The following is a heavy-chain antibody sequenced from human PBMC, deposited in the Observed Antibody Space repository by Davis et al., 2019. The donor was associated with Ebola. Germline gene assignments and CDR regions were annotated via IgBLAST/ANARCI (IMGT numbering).Heavy chain of an antibody. V-gene: IGHV3-30*02. J-gene: IGHJ3*02. Sequence: GESLKISCATSGFTFSSYGIHWVRQAQVKSLEWVAFIVYDGSNKYYVDAVKVRFTISRDKSKNTLYLQMNSLRAEDTALYYCAKDTSNIWFDIWGQGTMVTVSS. CDR1: GFTFSSYG. CDR3: AKDTSNIWFDI. CDR2: IVYDGSNK. D-gene: IGHD1-26*01.